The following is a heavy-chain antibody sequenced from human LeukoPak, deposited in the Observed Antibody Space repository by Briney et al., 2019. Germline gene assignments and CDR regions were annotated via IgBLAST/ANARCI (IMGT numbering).Heavy chain of an antibody. Sequence: GGSLRLSCAASGFTFSSYRMHWVRQAPGKGLEWGAVISYDGRNKYYADSVKGRFTIPRDNSKNTLYLQMNSLRAEDTAVYYCARDLAGLLVVTQVDAFDIWGQGTMVTVSS. CDR2: ISYDGRNK. J-gene: IGHJ3*02. CDR3: ARDLAGLLVVTQVDAFDI. D-gene: IGHD2-21*02. V-gene: IGHV3-30*19. CDR1: GFTFSSYR.